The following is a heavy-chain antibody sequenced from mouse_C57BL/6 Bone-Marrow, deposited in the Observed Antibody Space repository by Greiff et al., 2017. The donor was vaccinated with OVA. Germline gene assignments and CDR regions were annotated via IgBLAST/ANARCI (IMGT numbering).Heavy chain of an antibody. D-gene: IGHD2-2*01. CDR2: IYPRDGST. V-gene: IGHV1-78*01. CDR3: AREGIYYGYDEGFDV. CDR1: GYTFTDHT. Sequence: VQLQQSDAELVKPGASVKISCKVSGYTFTDHTIHWMKQRPEQGLEWIGYIYPRDGSTKYNEKFKGKATLTADKSSSTAYMQLNSLTSEDSAVYFCAREGIYYGYDEGFDVWGTGTTVTVSS. J-gene: IGHJ1*03.